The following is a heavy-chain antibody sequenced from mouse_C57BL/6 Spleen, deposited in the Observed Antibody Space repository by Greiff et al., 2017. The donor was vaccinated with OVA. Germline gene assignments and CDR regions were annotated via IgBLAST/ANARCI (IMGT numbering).Heavy chain of an antibody. Sequence: VQLQQSGAELVRPGTSVKVSCKASGYAFTNYLIEWVKQRPGQGLEWIGVINPGSGGTNYNEKFKGKATLTADKSSSTAYMQLSSLTSEDSAVYFCARDYGSRGDYWGQRTSVTVSS. V-gene: IGHV1-54*01. CDR1: GYAFTNYL. CDR3: ARDYGSRGDY. D-gene: IGHD1-1*01. CDR2: INPGSGGT. J-gene: IGHJ4*01.